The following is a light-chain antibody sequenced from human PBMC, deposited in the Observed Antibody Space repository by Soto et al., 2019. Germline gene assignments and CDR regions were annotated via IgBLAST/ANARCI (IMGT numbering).Light chain of an antibody. CDR2: WAS. Sequence: DIVMTQSPDSLAVSLGERATINCRSSQSVLYSSNNKKYLAWYQQKPGQPPKLLIYWASTRESGVPHRFSGSGSGTDFTLTISSLQAEDVAVYYCQQYYSTPPSFGGGTKVEIK. J-gene: IGKJ4*01. CDR3: QQYYSTPPS. CDR1: QSVLYSSNNKKY. V-gene: IGKV4-1*01.